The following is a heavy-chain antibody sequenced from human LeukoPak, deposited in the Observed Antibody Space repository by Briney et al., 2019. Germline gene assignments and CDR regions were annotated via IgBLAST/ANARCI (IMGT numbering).Heavy chain of an antibody. CDR1: GFTFSSYA. CDR3: AKKGYYGSGTTDY. Sequence: GGSLRLSCAASGFTFSSYAMSWVRQAPGKGLEWVSAISGSGGSTYYADSVKGRFTISRDNSKNTLYLQMNSLRAEDTALYYCAKKGYYGSGTTDYWGQGTLVTVSS. CDR2: ISGSGGST. J-gene: IGHJ4*02. V-gene: IGHV3-23*01. D-gene: IGHD3-10*01.